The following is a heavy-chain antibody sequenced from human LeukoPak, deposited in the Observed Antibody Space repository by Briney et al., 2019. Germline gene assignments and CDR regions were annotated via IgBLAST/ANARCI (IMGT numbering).Heavy chain of an antibody. CDR3: ATRGWYFDY. Sequence: GGSLRLSCAASGFTFGSYWISWVRQAPGKGLEWVANIKEDGSEKNYVDSVKGRFTISRDNAKNSLYLQMNSLRAEDTAVYYCATRGWYFDYWGQGTLVTVSS. CDR1: GFTFGSYW. D-gene: IGHD2-15*01. V-gene: IGHV3-7*01. J-gene: IGHJ4*02. CDR2: IKEDGSEK.